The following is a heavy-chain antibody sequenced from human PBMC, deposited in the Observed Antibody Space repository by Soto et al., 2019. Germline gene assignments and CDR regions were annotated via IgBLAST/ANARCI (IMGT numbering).Heavy chain of an antibody. V-gene: IGHV1-69*01. CDR1: GGTFSRHS. J-gene: IGHJ4*02. CDR3: ARDLTSVRGA. Sequence: QVQMVQSGAEVKKPGSSARVSCKVSGGTFSRHSISWVRQAPGQGLEWMGGIIPIFDATQYAQKFQGRLTITADESTTTFHMDLSGQRPADTAIYSCARDLTSVRGAWGQGTLVTVS. CDR2: IIPIFDAT. D-gene: IGHD1-26*01.